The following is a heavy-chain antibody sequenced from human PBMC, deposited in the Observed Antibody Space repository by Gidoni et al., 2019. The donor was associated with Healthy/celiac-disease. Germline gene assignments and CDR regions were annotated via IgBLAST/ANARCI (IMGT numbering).Heavy chain of an antibody. D-gene: IGHD3-22*01. CDR3: ARDYYDSSGYYTYNWFDP. CDR2: IIPICGTA. J-gene: IGHJ5*02. Sequence: QVQLVQSGAEVKKPGSSVKVSCKASGGTFSSYAISWVRQAPGQGLEWMGGIIPICGTANYAQKFQGRVTITADESTSTAYMELSSLRSEDTAVYYCARDYYDSSGYYTYNWFDPWGQGTLVTVSS. CDR1: GGTFSSYA. V-gene: IGHV1-69*01.